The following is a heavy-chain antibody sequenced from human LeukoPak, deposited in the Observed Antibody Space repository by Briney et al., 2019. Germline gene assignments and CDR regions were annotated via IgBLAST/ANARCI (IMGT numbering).Heavy chain of an antibody. J-gene: IGHJ4*02. CDR1: GYSFTSYW. D-gene: IGHD4-23*01. CDR3: ARPICGNPYYFDY. V-gene: IGHV5-51*01. Sequence: GASLEISCKGSGYSFTSYWIGWVRQMPGKGLQWMGIIYPGDSDTRYSPSFQGQVTISADTSISTAYLQWSSLKASDTAIYYCARPICGNPYYFDYWGQGTLVTVSS. CDR2: IYPGDSDT.